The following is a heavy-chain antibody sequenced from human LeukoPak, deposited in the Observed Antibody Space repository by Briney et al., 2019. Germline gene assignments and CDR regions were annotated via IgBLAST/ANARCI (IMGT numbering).Heavy chain of an antibody. CDR3: ARVMDIVYYFDY. V-gene: IGHV4-59*01. D-gene: IGHD5-12*01. CDR2: IYYSGTT. Sequence: SETLSLTCTFSGDPIRSYYWSWIRRPPGKGLEWLGYIYYSGTTNYNPSLKSRVTMSLDTSKNQFSLKLSSVTAADTAVYYCARVMDIVYYFDYWGQGTLVTVSS. CDR1: GDPIRSYY. J-gene: IGHJ4*02.